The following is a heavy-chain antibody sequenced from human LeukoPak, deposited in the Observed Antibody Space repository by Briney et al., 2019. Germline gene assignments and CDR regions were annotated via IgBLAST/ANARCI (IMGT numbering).Heavy chain of an antibody. Sequence: SETLSLTCTVSGGSISRYYWSWVRQPPGKGLEWIGYKDYSGSTNYNRSLKSRVTISVDTSKNQFSLKLSSVPAADTAVYYCARVYYSSSYDYWYFDLWGRGTLVTVSS. CDR3: ARVYYSSSYDYWYFDL. CDR2: KDYSGST. V-gene: IGHV4-59*01. D-gene: IGHD6-13*01. CDR1: GGSISRYY. J-gene: IGHJ2*01.